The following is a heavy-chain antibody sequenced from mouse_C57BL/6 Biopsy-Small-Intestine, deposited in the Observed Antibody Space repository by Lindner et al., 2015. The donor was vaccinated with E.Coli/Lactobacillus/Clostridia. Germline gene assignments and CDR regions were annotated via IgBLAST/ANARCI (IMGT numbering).Heavy chain of an antibody. Sequence: SVKVSCKSSGYTFTNHYMHWVRQAPGRGLEWMGLINPSGATTWYAQKFQGRVTLTRDTSTSTDYLELTSLRSEDTAIYYCARDNSQFVVPPAATWWFDPWGQGTLVTVSS. J-gene: IGHJ4*01. CDR2: INPSGATT. V-gene: IGHV1-64*01. CDR3: ARDNSQFVVPPAATWWFDP. CDR1: GYTFTNHY. D-gene: IGHD1-1*02.